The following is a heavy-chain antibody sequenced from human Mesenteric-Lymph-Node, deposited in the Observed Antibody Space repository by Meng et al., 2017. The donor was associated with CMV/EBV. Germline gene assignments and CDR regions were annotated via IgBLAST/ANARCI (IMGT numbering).Heavy chain of an antibody. CDR1: GDSVSSNSAA. D-gene: IGHD1-26*01. CDR3: ARGTLGWELNDY. V-gene: IGHV6-1*01. CDR2: TYYRSKWYN. Sequence: SQTRSLTCAISGDSVSSNSAAWNWIRQSPSRGLEWLGRTYYRSKWYNDYALSVKSRITISPDTAKNQFSLQLNSVTPEDTAVYYCARGTLGWELNDYWGQGTLVTVSS. J-gene: IGHJ4*02.